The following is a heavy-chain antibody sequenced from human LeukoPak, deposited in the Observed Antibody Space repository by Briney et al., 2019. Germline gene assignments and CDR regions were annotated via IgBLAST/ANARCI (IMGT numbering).Heavy chain of an antibody. V-gene: IGHV3-23*01. CDR2: ISGSGDNT. CDR3: AKEKAWTGGAGYYGMDV. CDR1: GFTFSSYA. D-gene: IGHD3/OR15-3a*01. J-gene: IGHJ6*02. Sequence: GGSLRLSCAASGFTFSSYAMSWVRQAPGKGLEWVSGISGSGDNTYYADSVKGRFTISRDNSKNTLYLQMNSLRAEDTAVYYCAKEKAWTGGAGYYGMDVWGQGTTVTVSS.